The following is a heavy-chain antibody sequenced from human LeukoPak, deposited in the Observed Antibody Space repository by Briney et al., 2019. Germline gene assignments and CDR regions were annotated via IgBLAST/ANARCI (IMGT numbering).Heavy chain of an antibody. D-gene: IGHD3-10*01. CDR2: MNPNSGNT. Sequence: ASVKVSCKSSGYTSTSYDINWVRQATGQGLEWMGWMNPNSGNTGYAQKFQGRVTMTRNTSISTAYMELSSLRSEDTAVYYCARVYDSGSYSCPHWGQGTLVTVSS. V-gene: IGHV1-8*01. J-gene: IGHJ4*02. CDR3: ARVYDSGSYSCPH. CDR1: GYTSTSYD.